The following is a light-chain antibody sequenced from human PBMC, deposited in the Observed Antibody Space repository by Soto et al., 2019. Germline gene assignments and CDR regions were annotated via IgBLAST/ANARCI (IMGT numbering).Light chain of an antibody. CDR1: QSVSSW. Sequence: DLQLTQPPSTLSASVGARVTITCRARQSVSSWVAWYQQKPGKAPNLLIYAAYSLESGVPSRFRGSGSGTEFTLTISSLQPDYIATYNCQQYDTHWTFGQGTKVDI. V-gene: IGKV1-5*01. CDR2: AAY. J-gene: IGKJ1*01. CDR3: QQYDTHWT.